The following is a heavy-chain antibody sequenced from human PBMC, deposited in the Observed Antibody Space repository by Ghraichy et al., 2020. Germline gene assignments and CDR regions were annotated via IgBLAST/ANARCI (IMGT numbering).Heavy chain of an antibody. Sequence: LSLPCAASGFTFSDYHMNWVRQTPGKGLEWISFIRSGDNTISYADSVKGRFTISRDDAKNSLYLQMNSLRVEDTAVYYCTTWTQMANWGQGTLVTVSS. D-gene: IGHD5-24*01. J-gene: IGHJ4*02. CDR2: IRSGDNTI. V-gene: IGHV3-48*01. CDR3: TTWTQMAN. CDR1: GFTFSDYH.